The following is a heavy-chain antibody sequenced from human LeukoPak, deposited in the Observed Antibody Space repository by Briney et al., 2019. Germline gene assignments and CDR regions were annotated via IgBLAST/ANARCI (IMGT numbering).Heavy chain of an antibody. Sequence: GGSLRLSCAASGFTFSTYTMNWVGQAPGKGPEGVSSISSSRAYIYYADSVTGRFTISRDNAKNSLYLQMNSLRAEDTAVYYCARDLIDSGWFDPWGRGTLVTVSS. V-gene: IGHV3-21*01. J-gene: IGHJ5*02. CDR2: ISSSRAYI. CDR1: GFTFSTYT. D-gene: IGHD3-22*01. CDR3: ARDLIDSGWFDP.